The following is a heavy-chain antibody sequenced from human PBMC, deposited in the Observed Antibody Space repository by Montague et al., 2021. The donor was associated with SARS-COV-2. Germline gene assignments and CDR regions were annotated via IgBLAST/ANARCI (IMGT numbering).Heavy chain of an antibody. Sequence: SETLSLTCAVYGGSFSGYYWIGDINHSGSTNYNPSLKSRVTISVDTSKNQFSLKLSSVTAADTAVYYCACGEITTRGLIYYYGMDVWGQGTTVTVSS. CDR2: INHSGST. V-gene: IGHV4-34*01. D-gene: IGHD4-11*01. CDR1: GGSFSGYY. CDR3: ACGEITTRGLIYYYGMDV. J-gene: IGHJ6*02.